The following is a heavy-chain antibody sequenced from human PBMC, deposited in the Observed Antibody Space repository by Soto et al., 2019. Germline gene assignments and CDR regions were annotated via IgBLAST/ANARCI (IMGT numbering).Heavy chain of an antibody. V-gene: IGHV4-59*01. CDR1: AGSITTFY. Sequence: PSETMSLTCTVSAGSITTFYWSWIRQPLGKALEWIGYISYRGSTNYHPSLKSRLTISIDTSKSQISLKLTSMTTADTAVYYCASSGIVGREVNTWFDPWGQGTLVTVSS. CDR3: ASSGIVGREVNTWFDP. J-gene: IGHJ5*02. CDR2: ISYRGST. D-gene: IGHD3-22*01.